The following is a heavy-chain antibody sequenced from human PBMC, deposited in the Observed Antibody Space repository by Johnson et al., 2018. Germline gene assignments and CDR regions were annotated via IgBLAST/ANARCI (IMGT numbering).Heavy chain of an antibody. D-gene: IGHD3-10*01. CDR2: IWYDGSKK. V-gene: IGHV3-33*01. Sequence: QVQLVESGGGVVQPGRSLRLSCAASGFTFNRYVMHWVRQAPGKGPEWVAVIWYDGSKKYYADSVKGRFTISRDNSKNTLYLEMNTLRAEDTAVYYCARQRGPAGYFDSWGQGTLVTVSS. CDR3: ARQRGPAGYFDS. J-gene: IGHJ4*02. CDR1: GFTFNRYV.